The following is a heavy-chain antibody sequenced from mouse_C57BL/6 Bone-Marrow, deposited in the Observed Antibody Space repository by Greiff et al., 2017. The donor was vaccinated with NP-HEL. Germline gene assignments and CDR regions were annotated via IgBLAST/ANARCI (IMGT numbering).Heavy chain of an antibody. CDR2: IDPENGDT. D-gene: IGHD2-2*01. V-gene: IGHV14-4*01. CDR3: SSTMVTTTYFDY. CDR1: GFNIKDDY. Sequence: EVQLVESGAELVRPGASVKLSCTASGFNIKDDYMHWVKQRPEQGLEWIGWIDPENGDTAYASKFQGKATITADTSSNTAYLQLSSLTSEDTAVYYCSSTMVTTTYFDYWGQGTTLTVSS. J-gene: IGHJ2*01.